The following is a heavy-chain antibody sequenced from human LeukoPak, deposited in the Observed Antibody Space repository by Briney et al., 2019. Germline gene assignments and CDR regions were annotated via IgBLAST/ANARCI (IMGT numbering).Heavy chain of an antibody. V-gene: IGHV3-23*01. CDR2: ISGSGGST. J-gene: IGHJ4*02. D-gene: IGHD2-15*01. CDR1: GFTFSSYA. CDR3: AKFGVAARIGYYFDY. Sequence: GGSLRLSCAASGFTFSSYAMSWVRQAPGKGPEWVSAISGSGGSTYYADSVKGRFTISRDNSKNTLYLQMNSLRAEDTAVYYCAKFGVAARIGYYFDYWGQGTLVTVSS.